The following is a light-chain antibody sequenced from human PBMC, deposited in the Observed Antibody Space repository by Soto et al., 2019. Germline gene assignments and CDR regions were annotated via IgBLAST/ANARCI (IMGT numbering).Light chain of an antibody. V-gene: IGLV2-14*01. CDR1: SADIGSHDY. Sequence: QSVLTPPASVSGSPGQSITISCTGSSADIGSHDYVSWYQQHPGKVPKLIIYEVSKRPSGASDRFPGSKSGNAAYLSISGLQPEDEADYYCNSYTTTSALVFGTGTKVTVL. CDR3: NSYTTTSALV. J-gene: IGLJ1*01. CDR2: EVS.